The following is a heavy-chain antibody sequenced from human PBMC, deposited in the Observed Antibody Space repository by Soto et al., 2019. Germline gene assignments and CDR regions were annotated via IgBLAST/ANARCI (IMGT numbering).Heavy chain of an antibody. CDR2: IYYSGST. D-gene: IGHD3-16*01. CDR1: GGSISSYY. J-gene: IGHJ5*02. Sequence: SETLSLTCTVCGGSISSYYWSWIRQPPGKGLEWIGFIYYSGSTNYNPSLKSRVTMSVDTSKNQLSLMLRSVTTADTAVYYCARGAGGSGKNDWFDPWGQGTLVTVSS. V-gene: IGHV4-59*01. CDR3: ARGAGGSGKNDWFDP.